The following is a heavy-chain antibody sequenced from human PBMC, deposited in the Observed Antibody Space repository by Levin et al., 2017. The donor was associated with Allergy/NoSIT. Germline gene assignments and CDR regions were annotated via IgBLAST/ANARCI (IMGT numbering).Heavy chain of an antibody. Sequence: GGSLRLSCAASGFTFSSYAMSWVRQAPGKGLEWVSAISGSGGSTYYADSVKGRFTISRDNSKNTLYLQMNSLRAEDTDVYYCAKPQTPIAVAGSGLDYWGQGTLVTVSS. CDR2: ISGSGGST. CDR1: GFTFSSYA. CDR3: AKPQTPIAVAGSGLDY. J-gene: IGHJ4*02. D-gene: IGHD6-19*01. V-gene: IGHV3-23*01.